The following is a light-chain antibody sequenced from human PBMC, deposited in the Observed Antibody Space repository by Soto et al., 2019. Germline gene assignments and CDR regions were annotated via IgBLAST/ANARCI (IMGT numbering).Light chain of an antibody. V-gene: IGLV2-14*01. J-gene: IGLJ1*01. CDR2: EVN. CDR1: RSDIGSYDY. CDR3: SSYTTSSALQV. Sequence: QSALTQPASVSGSPGQSITISCIGSRSDIGSYDYVSWHQHQQGKAPKVLIYEVNNRPSGVSNRFSGSKSGNTASLTISGLQADDEADYYCSSYTTSSALQVFGTGTKLTVL.